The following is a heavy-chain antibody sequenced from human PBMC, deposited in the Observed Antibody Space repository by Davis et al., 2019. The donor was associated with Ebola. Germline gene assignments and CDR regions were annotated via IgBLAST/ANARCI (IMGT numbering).Heavy chain of an antibody. Sequence: GESLKISCAASGFTVSSNYMSWVRQAPGKGLEWVSVIYSGGSTYYADSVKGRFTISRDNSKNTLYLQMNSLRAEDTAVYYCAKGIRFLEWLFDYWGQGTLVTVSS. J-gene: IGHJ4*02. CDR3: AKGIRFLEWLFDY. CDR1: GFTVSSNY. V-gene: IGHV3-53*01. D-gene: IGHD3-3*01. CDR2: IYSGGST.